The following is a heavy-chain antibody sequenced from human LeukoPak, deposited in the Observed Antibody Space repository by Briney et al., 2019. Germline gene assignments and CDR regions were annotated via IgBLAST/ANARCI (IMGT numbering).Heavy chain of an antibody. Sequence: PSETLSLTCAVYGGSFSGYYWSWIRQPPGKGLEWIGEINHSGSTNYNPSLKSRVTISVDTSKNQFSLKLSSVTAADTAVYYCARGRRAAPLDYWGQGTLVTVSS. CDR3: ARGRRAAPLDY. D-gene: IGHD6-6*01. CDR2: INHSGST. V-gene: IGHV4-34*01. J-gene: IGHJ4*02. CDR1: GGSFSGYY.